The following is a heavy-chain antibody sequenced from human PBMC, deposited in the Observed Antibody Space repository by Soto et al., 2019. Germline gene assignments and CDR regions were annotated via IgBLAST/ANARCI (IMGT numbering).Heavy chain of an antibody. V-gene: IGHV3-21*01. CDR1: GFTFSRYY. Sequence: GGSLRLSCAASGFTFSRYYMNWVRQSPGKGLEWVSSISTTSTYTHYADSLKGRFTISRDNAKKLLYLQMDSLRAEDTAVYYCARDDGLSSTNVKAFDIWGQGTKVTVSS. D-gene: IGHD2-2*01. CDR3: ARDDGLSSTNVKAFDI. CDR2: ISTTSTYT. J-gene: IGHJ3*02.